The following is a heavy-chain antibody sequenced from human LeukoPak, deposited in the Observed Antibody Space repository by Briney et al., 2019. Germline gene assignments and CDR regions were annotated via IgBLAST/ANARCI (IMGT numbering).Heavy chain of an antibody. Sequence: PSETLSLTCTVSGGSISSSSYYWGWIRQPPGKGLEWIGSIYYSGSTYYNPSLKSRVTISVDTSKNQFSLKLSSVTAADTAVYYCARLRDYGDYEMSYFDYWGQGTLVTVSS. CDR1: GGSISSSSYY. CDR2: IYYSGST. D-gene: IGHD4-17*01. V-gene: IGHV4-39*01. J-gene: IGHJ4*02. CDR3: ARLRDYGDYEMSYFDY.